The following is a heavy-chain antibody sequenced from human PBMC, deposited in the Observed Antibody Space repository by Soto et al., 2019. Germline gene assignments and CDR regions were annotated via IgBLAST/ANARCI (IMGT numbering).Heavy chain of an antibody. CDR2: INTHNGNR. Sequence: QVQLVQSGAELRKPGASVKVSCKASGYSFSSYGINWVRQAPGQGLEWMGWINTHNGNRNNAQKFEARVTMPTATSTNTVYMELGSRKSDDTAIYYCARDRLRGYDSSGFYSWGQGTLVTVSS. V-gene: IGHV1-18*01. CDR3: ARDRLRGYDSSGFYS. J-gene: IGHJ4*02. CDR1: GYSFSSYG. D-gene: IGHD3-22*01.